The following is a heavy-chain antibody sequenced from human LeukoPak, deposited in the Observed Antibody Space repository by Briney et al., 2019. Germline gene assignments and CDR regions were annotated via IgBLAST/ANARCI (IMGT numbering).Heavy chain of an antibody. V-gene: IGHV4-34*01. J-gene: IGHJ6*03. Sequence: SETLSLTCAVYGGSFSGYDWSWIRQPPGKGLEWIEEINHSGSTNYNPSLKSRVTISVDTSKNQFSLKLSSVTAADTAVYYCARRGYSYGSYYYYYYMDVWGKGTTVTISS. CDR2: INHSGST. CDR1: GGSFSGYD. CDR3: ARRGYSYGSYYYYYYMDV. D-gene: IGHD5-18*01.